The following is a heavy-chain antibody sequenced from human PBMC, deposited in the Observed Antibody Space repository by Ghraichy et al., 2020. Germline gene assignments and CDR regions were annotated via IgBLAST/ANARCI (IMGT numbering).Heavy chain of an antibody. CDR2: IYYSGST. D-gene: IGHD2-2*01. Sequence: SETLSLTCTVSGGSISSSSYYWGWIRQPPGKGLEWIGSIYYSGSTYYNPSLKSRVTISVDTSKNQFSLKLSSVTAADTAVYYCARVKRYCSSTSCPSWFDPCRQGTLVTVSS. J-gene: IGHJ5*02. V-gene: IGHV4-39*01. CDR3: ARVKRYCSSTSCPSWFDP. CDR1: GGSISSSSYY.